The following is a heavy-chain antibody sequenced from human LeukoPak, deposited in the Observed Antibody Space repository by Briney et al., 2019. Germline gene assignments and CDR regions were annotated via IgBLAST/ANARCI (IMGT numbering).Heavy chain of an antibody. CDR3: ARDTCSGGSCYSS. CDR1: GFTFSSYE. V-gene: IGHV3-21*01. D-gene: IGHD2-15*01. J-gene: IGHJ4*02. Sequence: PGGSLRLSCAASGFTFSSYEMNWVRQAPGKGLEWVSSISSSSSYIYYADSVKGRFTISRDNAKNSLYLQMNSLRAEDTAVYYCARDTCSGGSCYSSWGQGTLVTVSS. CDR2: ISSSSSYI.